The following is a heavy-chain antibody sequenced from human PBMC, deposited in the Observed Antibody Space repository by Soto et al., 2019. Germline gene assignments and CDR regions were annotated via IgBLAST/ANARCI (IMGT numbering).Heavy chain of an antibody. Sequence: QVQLVQSGAEVKKPGSSVKVSCKASGDTFSSYAISWVRQAPGQGLEWMGGIIPIFGTANYAQKFQGRVTITADESTSTAYMELSSLRSEDTAVYYCASSPRDCSSTSCSWFDPWGQGTLVTVSS. V-gene: IGHV1-69*01. CDR2: IIPIFGTA. CDR3: ASSPRDCSSTSCSWFDP. J-gene: IGHJ5*02. CDR1: GDTFSSYA. D-gene: IGHD2-2*01.